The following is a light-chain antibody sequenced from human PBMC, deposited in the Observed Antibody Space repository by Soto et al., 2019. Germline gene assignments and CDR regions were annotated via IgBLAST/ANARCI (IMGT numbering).Light chain of an antibody. J-gene: IGKJ2*01. CDR1: QSFSSF. CDR3: QQSYSTPYT. CDR2: AAS. Sequence: DIQMTQSPSSLSASVGDRVTITCRASQSFSSFLNWYQQKPGKAPKHLIYAASSLQSGVPSRFSGSGSGTDFTLTISSLQPEDFATYYCQQSYSTPYTFGQGTKLEIK. V-gene: IGKV1-39*01.